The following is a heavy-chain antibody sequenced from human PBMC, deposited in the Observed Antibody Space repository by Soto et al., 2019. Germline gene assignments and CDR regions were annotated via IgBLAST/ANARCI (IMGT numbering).Heavy chain of an antibody. J-gene: IGHJ6*02. CDR1: GYTFTSYG. CDR3: ARDFRPRYCSSTSCYGWDYYGMDV. CDR2: ISAYNGNT. V-gene: IGHV1-18*01. Sequence: ASVKVSCKASGYTFTSYGISWVRQAPGQGLEWMGWISAYNGNTNYAQKLQGRVTMTTDTSTSTAYMELRSLRSDDTAVYYCARDFRPRYCSSTSCYGWDYYGMDVWGQGTTVTVSS. D-gene: IGHD2-2*01.